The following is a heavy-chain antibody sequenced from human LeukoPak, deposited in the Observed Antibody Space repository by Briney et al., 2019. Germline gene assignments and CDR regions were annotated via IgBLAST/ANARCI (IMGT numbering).Heavy chain of an antibody. D-gene: IGHD2-15*01. CDR2: ISASGTSI. CDR1: GFSFSDYY. Sequence: GGSLRLSCATSGFSFSDYYMSWIRQAPGKGLECVSFISASGTSISYADSVKGRFTISRDNAKNSLYLQMNSLRPEDTAVYYCARGPSCSSVSCYTTGLFDYWGRGTLVTVSS. V-gene: IGHV3-11*04. CDR3: ARGPSCSSVSCYTTGLFDY. J-gene: IGHJ4*02.